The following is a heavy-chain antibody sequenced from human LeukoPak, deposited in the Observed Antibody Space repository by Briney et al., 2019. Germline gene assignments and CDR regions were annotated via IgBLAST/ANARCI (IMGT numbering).Heavy chain of an antibody. V-gene: IGHV1-2*02. CDR2: INPNSGGT. Sequence: ASVKVSCKASGYIFTGYYMHWVRQAPGQGLEWMGWINPNSGGTNYAQKFQGRVTMTRDTSISTAYMELSRLRSDDTAVYYCARDQDMTDIVVVPAAISAWFDPWGQGTLVTVSS. J-gene: IGHJ5*02. CDR3: ARDQDMTDIVVVPAAISAWFDP. D-gene: IGHD2-2*02. CDR1: GYIFTGYY.